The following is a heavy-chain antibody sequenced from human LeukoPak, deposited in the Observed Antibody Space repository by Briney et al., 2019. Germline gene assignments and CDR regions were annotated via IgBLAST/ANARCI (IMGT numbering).Heavy chain of an antibody. CDR3: ARVGHREANY. J-gene: IGHJ4*02. CDR1: GFTFSSYS. Sequence: GGSLRLSCAASGFTFSSYSMNWVRQAPGKGLEWASSISSSSSYIYYADSVKDRFTISRDNAKNSLYLQMNSLRAEDTAVYYCARVGHREANYWGQGTLVTVSS. V-gene: IGHV3-21*01. D-gene: IGHD1-26*01. CDR2: ISSSSSYI.